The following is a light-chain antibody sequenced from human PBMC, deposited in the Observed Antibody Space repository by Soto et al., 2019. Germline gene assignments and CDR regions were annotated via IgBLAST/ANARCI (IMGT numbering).Light chain of an antibody. CDR3: QQYGSSRT. CDR2: GAF. J-gene: IGKJ4*01. Sequence: EIVLTQSPGTLSLSPGERATLSCRASQSVTSSYLAWYQQKPGQAPRLLIYGAFSRATGIPDRFSGSGSGTEFTLTISRLEPEDFAVYYCQQYGSSRTFGGGTKVEIK. V-gene: IGKV3-20*01. CDR1: QSVTSSY.